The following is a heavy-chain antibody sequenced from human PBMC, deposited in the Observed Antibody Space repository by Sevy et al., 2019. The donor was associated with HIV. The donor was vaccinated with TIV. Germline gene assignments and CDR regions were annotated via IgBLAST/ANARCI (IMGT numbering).Heavy chain of an antibody. Sequence: SETLSLTCTVSGGSISSGGYYWSWIRQHPGKGLEWIGYMYYSGSTYYNPSLKSRVTISVDTSKNQFSLKLSSVTAADTAVYYCARIDCSGGSCYAYGLNDAFDIWGQRTMVTVSS. D-gene: IGHD2-15*01. CDR2: MYYSGST. CDR1: GGSISSGGYY. J-gene: IGHJ3*02. CDR3: ARIDCSGGSCYAYGLNDAFDI. V-gene: IGHV4-31*03.